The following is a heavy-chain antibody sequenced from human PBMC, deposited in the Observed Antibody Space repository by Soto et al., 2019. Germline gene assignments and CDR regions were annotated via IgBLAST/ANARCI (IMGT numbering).Heavy chain of an antibody. V-gene: IGHV1-46*01. Sequence: QVQLVQSGAEVKKPGASVKVSCKASGYTFTSYHMHWVRQAPGQGLEWMGIINPSGGSTSYAQKFQGRVTMTRDTSTSTVYMEPSSLRSEDTAVYYCAREVWQQLGNDAFDIWGQGTMVTVS. CDR3: AREVWQQLGNDAFDI. CDR1: GYTFTSYH. CDR2: INPSGGST. J-gene: IGHJ3*02. D-gene: IGHD6-13*01.